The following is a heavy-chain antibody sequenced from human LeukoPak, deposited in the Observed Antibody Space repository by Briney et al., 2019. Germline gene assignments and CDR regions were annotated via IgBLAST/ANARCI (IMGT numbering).Heavy chain of an antibody. J-gene: IGHJ4*02. CDR3: ARERYCSSTSCLDY. CDR1: GYAFTSYG. CDR2: INPNSGGT. Sequence: ASVKVSCKATGYAFTSYGISWVRQAPGQGLEWMGRINPNSGGTNYAQKFQGRVTLTRDTSISTAYMELSRLRSDDTAVYYCARERYCSSTSCLDYWGQGTLVTLSS. D-gene: IGHD2-2*01. V-gene: IGHV1-2*06.